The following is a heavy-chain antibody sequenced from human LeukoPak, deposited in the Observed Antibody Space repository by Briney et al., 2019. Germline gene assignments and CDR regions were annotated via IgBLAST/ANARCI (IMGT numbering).Heavy chain of an antibody. V-gene: IGHV4-34*01. CDR2: INHSGST. J-gene: IGHJ4*02. D-gene: IGHD6-13*01. CDR1: GGSFSGYY. Sequence: SETLSLTCAVYGGSFSGYYWSWIRQPPGKGLEWIGEINHSGSTNYNPSLKSRVTISVDTSKNQFSLKLSSVTAADTAVYYCASFPMEQQXXAFDYWGQGTLVTVSS. CDR3: ASFPMEQQXXAFDY.